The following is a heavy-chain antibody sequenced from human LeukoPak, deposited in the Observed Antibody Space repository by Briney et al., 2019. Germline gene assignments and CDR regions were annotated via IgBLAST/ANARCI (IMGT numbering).Heavy chain of an antibody. D-gene: IGHD5-24*01. CDR3: AKGRWLQDAEYFQH. CDR1: GFTFSSYA. J-gene: IGHJ1*01. V-gene: IGHV3-23*01. CDR2: LSGDSRSA. Sequence: GGSLRLSYAASGFTFSSYAMTWVRQAPGKGLEWVSALSGDSRSAFYAESVKGRFTISRDNSRKTVDLRMNSLRAEDTAVYYCAKGRWLQDAEYFQHWGQGTLVTVSS.